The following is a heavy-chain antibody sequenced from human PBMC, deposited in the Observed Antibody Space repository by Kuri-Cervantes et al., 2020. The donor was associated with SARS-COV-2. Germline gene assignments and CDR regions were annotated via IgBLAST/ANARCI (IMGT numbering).Heavy chain of an antibody. J-gene: IGHJ4*02. CDR3: ASSRASMITFGGVIDNFDY. V-gene: IGHV4-4*08. CDR2: IYTSGST. CDR1: GGSISSYY. Sequence: SETLSLTCTVSGGSISSYYWSWIRQPPGKGLEWIGRIYTSGSTNYNPSLKSRVTISADTSKNQFSLKLSSVTAADTAVYYCASSRASMITFGGVIDNFDYWGQGTLVTVSS. D-gene: IGHD3-16*02.